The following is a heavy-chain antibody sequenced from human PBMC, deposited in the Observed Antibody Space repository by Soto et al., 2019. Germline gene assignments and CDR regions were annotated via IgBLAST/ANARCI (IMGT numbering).Heavy chain of an antibody. CDR2: ISSSSSTI. V-gene: IGHV3-48*02. J-gene: IGHJ3*02. Sequence: EVQLVESGGGLVQPGGSLRLSCAASGFTFSSYSMNWVRQAPGKGLEWVSYISSSSSTIYYADSVKGRFTISRDNAKNSLYLQMNSLRDEDTAVYYCARERPLVGVVIQDAFDIWGQGTMVTVSS. CDR1: GFTFSSYS. D-gene: IGHD3-3*01. CDR3: ARERPLVGVVIQDAFDI.